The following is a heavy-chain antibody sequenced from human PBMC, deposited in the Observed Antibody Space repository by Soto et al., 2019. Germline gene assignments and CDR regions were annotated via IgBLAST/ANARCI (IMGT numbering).Heavy chain of an antibody. Sequence: EMQLVESGGGLVKPGGSLRISCAASGFTFSNYWMHWVRQTPGKGLVWVSRISTDGSSTWYADSVKGRFTISRDSAKNTLYLQMSSLRAEDKAVYYCVRGGRMFDYYYGMDVWGQGNTVAVSS. D-gene: IGHD3-10*02. J-gene: IGHJ6*02. CDR2: ISTDGSST. CDR3: VRGGRMFDYYYGMDV. CDR1: GFTFSNYW. V-gene: IGHV3-74*01.